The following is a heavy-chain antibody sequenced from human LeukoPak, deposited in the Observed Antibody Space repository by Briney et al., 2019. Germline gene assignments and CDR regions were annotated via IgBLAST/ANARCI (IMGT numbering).Heavy chain of an antibody. CDR1: GGSISSSS. Sequence: SETLSLTCTVSGGSISSSSCSWIRQPAGKGLEWIGRIYASGSTNYNPSLKSRVTMSVDTSKNQFSLMLSSVTAADTAVYYCARTRSDYYYYYGFDVWGQGTTVTVSS. CDR2: IYASGST. V-gene: IGHV4-4*07. D-gene: IGHD2-15*01. CDR3: ARTRSDYYYYYGFDV. J-gene: IGHJ6*02.